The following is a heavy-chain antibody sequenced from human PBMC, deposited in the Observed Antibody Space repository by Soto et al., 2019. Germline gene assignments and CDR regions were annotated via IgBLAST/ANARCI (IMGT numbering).Heavy chain of an antibody. Sequence: GGSLRLSCAASGFTFSSYSMNWVRQAPGKGLEWVSYISSSSSTIYYADSVKGRFTISRDNAKNSLYLQMNSLRDEDTAVYYCARDSAFDYDILTGYVYYYYGMDVWGQGTTVTVSS. CDR1: GFTFSSYS. CDR3: ARDSAFDYDILTGYVYYYYGMDV. V-gene: IGHV3-48*02. J-gene: IGHJ6*02. D-gene: IGHD3-9*01. CDR2: ISSSSSTI.